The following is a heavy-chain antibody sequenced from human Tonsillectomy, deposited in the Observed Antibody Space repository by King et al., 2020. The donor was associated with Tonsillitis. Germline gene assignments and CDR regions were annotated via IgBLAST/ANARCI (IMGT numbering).Heavy chain of an antibody. V-gene: IGHV4-4*02. J-gene: IGHJ6*03. CDR2: IYQSGTT. CDR3: SKRPAAVSQYYHMDV. CDR1: GGSISSRNW. Sequence: VQLQESGPGLLKPSGTLSLTCAVSGGSISSRNWWGWVRQPPGKGLEWIGEIYQSGTTHYNPSLKSRVTISVDKSKNQFSLNLTSVTAADTAVYYRSKRPAAVSQYYHMDVWGKGTTVTVSS. D-gene: IGHD2-2*01.